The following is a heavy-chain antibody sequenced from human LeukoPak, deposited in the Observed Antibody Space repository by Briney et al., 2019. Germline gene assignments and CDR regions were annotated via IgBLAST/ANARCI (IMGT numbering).Heavy chain of an antibody. CDR3: ASMWSGYYNRRLYYMDV. D-gene: IGHD3-3*01. CDR2: IIPIFGTA. V-gene: IGHV1-69*05. CDR1: GGTFSSYA. Sequence: SVTVSFKASGGTFSSYAISWVRQAPGQGLEWMGGIIPIFGTANYAQKFQGRVTITTDESTSTAYMELSSLRSEDTAVYYCASMWSGYYNRRLYYMDVWGKGTTVTVSS. J-gene: IGHJ6*03.